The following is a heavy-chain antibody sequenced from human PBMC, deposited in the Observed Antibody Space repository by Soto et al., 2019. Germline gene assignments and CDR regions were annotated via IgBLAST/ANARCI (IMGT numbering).Heavy chain of an antibody. CDR1: GYTFTSYY. J-gene: IGHJ6*02. D-gene: IGHD2-2*02. CDR3: ARDLRRVPAAISYYYYGMDV. Sequence: ASVKVSCKASGYTFTSYYMHWVRQAPGQGLEWMGIINPSGGSTSYAQKFQGRVTMTRDTSTSTVYMELSSLRSEDTAVYYCARDLRRVPAAISYYYYGMDVWGQGTTVTVYS. CDR2: INPSGGST. V-gene: IGHV1-46*01.